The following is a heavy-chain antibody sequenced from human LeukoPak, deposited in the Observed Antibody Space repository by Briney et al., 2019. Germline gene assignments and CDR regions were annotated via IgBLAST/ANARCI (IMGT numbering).Heavy chain of an antibody. J-gene: IGHJ4*02. V-gene: IGHV6-1*01. Sequence: SQTLSLTCAISGDSVSSNSAAWNWIRQSPSRGLEWLGRTYYRSKWYNDYAVSVKSRITINPDTSKNQFSLQLYSVTPEDTAVYYCARVGRYTRWGDGSYYYPLYYFDYWGQGTLVTVSS. CDR3: ARVGRYTRWGDGSYYYPLYYFDY. D-gene: IGHD1-26*01. CDR2: TYYRSKWYN. CDR1: GDSVSSNSAA.